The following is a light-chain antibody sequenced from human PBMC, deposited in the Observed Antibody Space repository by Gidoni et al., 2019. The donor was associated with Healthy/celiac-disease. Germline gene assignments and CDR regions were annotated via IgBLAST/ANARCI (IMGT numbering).Light chain of an antibody. V-gene: IGKV1-12*01. J-gene: IGKJ3*01. CDR3: QQANSFPGT. CDR2: AAS. CDR1: QCISSW. Sequence: DIQMTQSPSSVSASVGDRVTITFRASQCISSWLAWYQQKPGKAPKLLIYAASSLQSGVQSRFSGSGSGTDFLLTISSLQPEDFATYYCQQANSFPGTFGPGTKVDIK.